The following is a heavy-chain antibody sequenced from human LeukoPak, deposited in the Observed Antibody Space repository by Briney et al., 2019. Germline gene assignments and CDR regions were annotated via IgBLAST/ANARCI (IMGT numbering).Heavy chain of an antibody. J-gene: IGHJ4*02. V-gene: IGHV3-30*18. CDR3: AKDGGDGGNSGYYFDY. CDR2: ISYDGSNK. CDR1: GFTFSSYG. Sequence: GGSLRLSCAASGFTFSSYGMHWVRQAPGKGLEWVAVISYDGSNKYYADSVKGRFTISRDNSKNTLYLQMNSLRAEDTAVYYCAKDGGDGGNSGYYFDYWGQGTLVTVSS. D-gene: IGHD4-23*01.